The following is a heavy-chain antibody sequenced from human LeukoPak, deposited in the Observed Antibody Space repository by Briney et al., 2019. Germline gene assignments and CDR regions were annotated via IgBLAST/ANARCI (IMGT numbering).Heavy chain of an antibody. CDR2: INPNSGGT. Sequence: GASVKVSCKASGYTLTGYYMHWVRQAPGQGLEWRGWINPNSGGTNYAQRFQGRGTMTRDTSISTAYMELSRLRSDDTAVYYCARGQLWSDYWGQGTLVTVSS. J-gene: IGHJ4*02. D-gene: IGHD5-18*01. CDR3: ARGQLWSDY. V-gene: IGHV1-2*02. CDR1: GYTLTGYY.